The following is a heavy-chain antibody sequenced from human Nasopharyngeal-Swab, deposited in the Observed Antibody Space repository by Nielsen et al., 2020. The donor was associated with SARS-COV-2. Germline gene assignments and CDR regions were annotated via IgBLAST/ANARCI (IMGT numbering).Heavy chain of an antibody. CDR3: ARELSDGSGTYGMDV. V-gene: IGHV3-30*04. CDR1: GFTFSSYA. J-gene: IGHJ6*02. CDR2: ISYDGSNK. D-gene: IGHD3-10*01. Sequence: GGSLRLSCAASGFTFSSYAMHWVRQAPGKGLEWVAVISYDGSNKYYADSVKGRSTISRDNSKNTLYLQMNSLRAEDTAVYYCARELSDGSGTYGMDVWGQGTTVTVSS.